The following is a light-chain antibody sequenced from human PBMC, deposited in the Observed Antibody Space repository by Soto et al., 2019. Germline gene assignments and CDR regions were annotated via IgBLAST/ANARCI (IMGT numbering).Light chain of an antibody. CDR3: QQYNSYPLT. Sequence: LVLTQSPATLSVSPGERATLSCRASPSVSSNLAWYQQKPGQAPRLLIYGASTRATGIPARFSGSGSGTEFTLTISSLQPDDLATYYCQQYNSYPLTFGGGTKVDIK. CDR1: PSVSSN. J-gene: IGKJ4*01. CDR2: GAS. V-gene: IGKV3-15*01.